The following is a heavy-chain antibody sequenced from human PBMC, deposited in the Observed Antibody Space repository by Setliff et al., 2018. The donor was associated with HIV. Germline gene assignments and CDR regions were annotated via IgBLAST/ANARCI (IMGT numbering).Heavy chain of an antibody. CDR3: ARDGGSSGWYFVLGYSDY. D-gene: IGHD6-19*01. J-gene: IGHJ4*02. Sequence: SETLSLTCTVSGGSTDSGSYYWAWIRQPPGKGLEWIGSMYYTGSTYYNPSLKSRVTISIDPSKNQFSLKLNSVTAADTAMYYCARDGGSSGWYFVLGYSDYWGPGTLVTVSS. CDR2: MYYTGST. CDR1: GGSTDSGSYY. V-gene: IGHV4-39*02.